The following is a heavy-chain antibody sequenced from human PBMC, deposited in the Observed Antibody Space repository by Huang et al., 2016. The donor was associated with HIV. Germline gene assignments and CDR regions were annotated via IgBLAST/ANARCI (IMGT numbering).Heavy chain of an antibody. CDR2: ILPLLRAP. CDR3: AMSLRYQYDSRSYWGRYFDY. V-gene: IGHV1-69*01. Sequence: QVQLEQSGPAVRKPGYSVKVSCQASGGSFSDQIISWVRKAPGQRFEWIGGILPLLRAPAYAQEFKGRVTMTADESTATIYMELNSLTSEDTAVYYCAMSLRYQYDSRSYWGRYFDYWGQGTLVTVSS. J-gene: IGHJ4*02. CDR1: GGSFSDQI. D-gene: IGHD3-16*01.